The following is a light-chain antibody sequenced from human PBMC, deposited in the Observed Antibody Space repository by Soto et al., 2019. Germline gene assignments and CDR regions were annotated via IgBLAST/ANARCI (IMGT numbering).Light chain of an antibody. Sequence: DIQMTQSPSTLPSSSGDRVAIAWGARQDINRWLAWYQQKPGNAPKILIYNANTLESGVQSRFSGSGYGTDFILTIRSLPPDDFATYYCQQFSLHWAFGQGTKVDIK. CDR1: QDINRW. CDR2: NAN. J-gene: IGKJ1*01. V-gene: IGKV1-5*01. CDR3: QQFSLHWA.